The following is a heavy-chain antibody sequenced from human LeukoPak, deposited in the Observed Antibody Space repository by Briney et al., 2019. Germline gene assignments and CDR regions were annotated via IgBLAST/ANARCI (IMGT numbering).Heavy chain of an antibody. D-gene: IGHD5-18*01. Sequence: HSETLSLTCAVYGGSFSGYYWSWIRQPPGKGLEWIGEINHSGSTNYNPSLKSRVTISVDTSKNQFSLKLSSVTAADTAVYYCARARSGYSYGYYYYYGMDVWGQGTTVTVSS. CDR3: ARARSGYSYGYYYYYGMDV. J-gene: IGHJ6*02. CDR1: GGSFSGYY. CDR2: INHSGST. V-gene: IGHV4-34*01.